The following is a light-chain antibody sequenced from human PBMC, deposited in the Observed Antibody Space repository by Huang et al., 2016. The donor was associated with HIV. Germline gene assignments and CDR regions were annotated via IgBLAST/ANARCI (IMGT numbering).Light chain of an antibody. J-gene: IGKJ2*01. CDR3: QQYENWPRT. CDR1: QSVDRS. CDR2: GTS. V-gene: IGKV3-15*01. Sequence: EIVMTQSPATLSVSPGGRATLSCRASQSVDRSLAWYQQKPGQTPRLLIYGTSTRATGIPARFSGSGSETEFTLTISSLQSEDCAVYYCQQYENWPRTFGQGTRLEIK.